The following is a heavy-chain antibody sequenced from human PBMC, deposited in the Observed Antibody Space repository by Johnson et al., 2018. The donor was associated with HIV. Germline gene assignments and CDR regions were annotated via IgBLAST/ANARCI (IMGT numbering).Heavy chain of an antibody. Sequence: VQLVESGGGVVQPGRSLRLSCAASGFTVSSNYMSWVRQAPGKGLEWVSVIYSGGSIYSADSVKGRSSISRDNSKNTLYLQMNSLRVEDTAVYYCAREGAWEVRPGAFDIWGQGTMVTVSS. D-gene: IGHD1-26*01. CDR2: IYSGGSI. CDR1: GFTVSSNY. CDR3: AREGAWEVRPGAFDI. J-gene: IGHJ3*02. V-gene: IGHV3-66*01.